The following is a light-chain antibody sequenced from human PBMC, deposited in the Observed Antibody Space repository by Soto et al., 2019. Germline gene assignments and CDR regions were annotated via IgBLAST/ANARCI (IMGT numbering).Light chain of an antibody. CDR1: ERISDY. CDR3: QQTNTAPWT. Sequence: ENQMTQCNVSLSASVGNGANNSSRASERISDYLAWYQQKTGKAPKLLINTASSLRSGVPSRFSGSGSGTDFTLTIDSLQPEDFATYFCQQTNTAPWTFGQGTKVDIK. CDR2: TAS. V-gene: IGKV1-39*01. J-gene: IGKJ1*01.